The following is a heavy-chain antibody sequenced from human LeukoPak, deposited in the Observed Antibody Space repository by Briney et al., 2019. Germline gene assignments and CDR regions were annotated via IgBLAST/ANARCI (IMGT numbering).Heavy chain of an antibody. V-gene: IGHV3-21*01. Sequence: GGSLRLSCAASGFTFSSYSMNWVRQAPGKGLEWVSSISSSSSYIYYADSVKGRFTISRDNAKNSLYLQMNSLRAEDTAVYYCAREQLGYCSGGSCYSYYFDYWGQGTLVTVSS. CDR1: GFTFSSYS. CDR3: AREQLGYCSGGSCYSYYFDY. CDR2: ISSSSSYI. J-gene: IGHJ4*02. D-gene: IGHD2-15*01.